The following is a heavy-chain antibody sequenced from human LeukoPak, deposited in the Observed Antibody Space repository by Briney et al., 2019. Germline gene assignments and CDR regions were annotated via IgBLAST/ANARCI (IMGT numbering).Heavy chain of an antibody. CDR1: GFTFKNYG. V-gene: IGHV3-30*02. D-gene: IGHD2-21*02. CDR2: IQYDETAT. CDR3: AKDIVVVTSGSNAFDI. J-gene: IGHJ3*02. Sequence: PGGSLRLSCVASGFTFKNYGMHWVRQAPGKGLEWVSHIQYDETATYYADSVKGRFTISRDNSKNTLYLQMNSLRAEDTAVYYCAKDIVVVTSGSNAFDIWGQGTMATVSS.